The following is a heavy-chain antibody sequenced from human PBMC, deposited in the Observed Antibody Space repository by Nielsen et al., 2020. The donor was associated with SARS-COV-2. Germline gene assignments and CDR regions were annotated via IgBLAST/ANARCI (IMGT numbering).Heavy chain of an antibody. Sequence: GESLKISCAASGFTFSSYWMHWVRQAPGKGLVWVSRINSDGSSISYADSVKGRFTISRDNAKNTLYLQMNSLRAEDTAVYYCARDGWDSSGYYSLPFDYWGQGTLVTVSS. CDR3: ARDGWDSSGYYSLPFDY. V-gene: IGHV3-74*01. D-gene: IGHD3-22*01. CDR2: INSDGSSI. CDR1: GFTFSSYW. J-gene: IGHJ4*02.